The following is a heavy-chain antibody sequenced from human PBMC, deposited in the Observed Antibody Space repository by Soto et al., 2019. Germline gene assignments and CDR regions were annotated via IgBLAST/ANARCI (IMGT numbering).Heavy chain of an antibody. J-gene: IGHJ6*02. CDR3: AKAHTISFLGMDV. CDR1: GFTFSSYG. V-gene: IGHV3-30*18. Sequence: QPGGSLRLSCAASGFTFSSYGMHWVRQAPGKGLEWVAVISYDGSNKYYADSVKGRFTISRDNSKNTLYLQMNSLRAEDTAVYYCAKAHTISFLGMDVWGQGTTVTVSS. CDR2: ISYDGSNK. D-gene: IGHD3-3*01.